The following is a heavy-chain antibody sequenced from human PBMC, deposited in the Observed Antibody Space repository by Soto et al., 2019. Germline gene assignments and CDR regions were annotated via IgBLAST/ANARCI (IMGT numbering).Heavy chain of an antibody. D-gene: IGHD1-26*01. CDR3: ARGFRVEGAYGAGAFFDY. Sequence: GGSLRLSCAASGFTVSSNYMSWVRQAPGKGLEWASIIYSGGSTYYADSVKDRFTISRDNSKNTLYLQMNSLRAEDTAVYYCARGFRVEGAYGAGAFFDYWAQGTLVTVS. V-gene: IGHV3-66*01. J-gene: IGHJ4*02. CDR1: GFTVSSNY. CDR2: IYSGGST.